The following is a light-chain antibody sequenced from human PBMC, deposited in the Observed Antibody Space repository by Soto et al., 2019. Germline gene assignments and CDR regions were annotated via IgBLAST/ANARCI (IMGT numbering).Light chain of an antibody. Sequence: EMVLTQSPGTLSLSPGERATHSCRASQSISSNSLAWYQQKPGQAPRLFIYGASSRATGIPDRFIGSGSGTHFTLTIIILEPEDFALYYCQQYGSSPRISFGQGTRLEIK. V-gene: IGKV3-20*01. CDR2: GAS. J-gene: IGKJ5*01. CDR1: QSISSNS. CDR3: QQYGSSPRIS.